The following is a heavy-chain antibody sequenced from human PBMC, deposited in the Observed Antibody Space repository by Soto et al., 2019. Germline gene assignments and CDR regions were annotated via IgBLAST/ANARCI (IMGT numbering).Heavy chain of an antibody. CDR3: ARSPYSVSYLAYFDY. CDR1: GFTFSSYG. Sequence: QVQLVESGGGVVQPGRSLRLSCAASGFTFSSYGMHWVRQAPGKGLEWVAVISYDGSNKYYADSVKGRFTISRDNSKNTLYLQINSLRAEDTAVYYCARSPYSVSYLAYFDYWGQGPLVTVSS. D-gene: IGHD1-26*01. V-gene: IGHV3-30*03. CDR2: ISYDGSNK. J-gene: IGHJ4*02.